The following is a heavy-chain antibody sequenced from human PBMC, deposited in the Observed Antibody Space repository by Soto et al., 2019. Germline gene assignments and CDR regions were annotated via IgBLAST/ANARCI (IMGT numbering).Heavy chain of an antibody. J-gene: IGHJ3*02. Sequence: PGGSLRLSCAASGFTVSSYEMDWVRQAPGKGLEWVAYISVSGGTIYYGDSVEGRFTISRDNADNSLYLQMNSLRAEDTAVYYCTKEKSVMNSGYDAFDIWGRGTMVTVSS. CDR3: TKEKSVMNSGYDAFDI. CDR1: GFTVSSYE. CDR2: ISVSGGTI. V-gene: IGHV3-48*03. D-gene: IGHD5-12*01.